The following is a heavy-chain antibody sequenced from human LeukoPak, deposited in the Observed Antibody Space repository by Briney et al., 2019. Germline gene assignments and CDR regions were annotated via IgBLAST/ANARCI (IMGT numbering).Heavy chain of an antibody. CDR1: GYTFTRHA. V-gene: IGHV7-4-1*02. CDR3: ARGGSMGVV. Sequence: GASVKVSCKACGYTFTRHAMNWVRQAPGQGLEWMGWINTNTRNPTYAQGFTGRFVFSLDTSINTAYLQINSLKPEDTAVYYCARGGSMGVVWGQGTLVTVSS. D-gene: IGHD2-15*01. J-gene: IGHJ4*02. CDR2: INTNTRNP.